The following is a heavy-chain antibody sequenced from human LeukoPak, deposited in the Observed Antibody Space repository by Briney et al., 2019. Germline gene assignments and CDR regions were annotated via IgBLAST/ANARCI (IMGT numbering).Heavy chain of an antibody. Sequence: ASVKVSCKASGYTFTGYYMHWVRQAPGQGLEWMGWINPNSGGTNYAQKFQGRVTMTRDTSISRAYMELSRLRSDDTAVYYCARGPRGYCSSTSCPYYYYYYMDVWGKGTTVTVSS. V-gene: IGHV1-2*02. CDR3: ARGPRGYCSSTSCPYYYYYYMDV. D-gene: IGHD2-2*01. CDR2: INPNSGGT. J-gene: IGHJ6*03. CDR1: GYTFTGYY.